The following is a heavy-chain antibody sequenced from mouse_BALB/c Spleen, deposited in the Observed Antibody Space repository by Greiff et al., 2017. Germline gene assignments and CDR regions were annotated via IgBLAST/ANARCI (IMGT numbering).Heavy chain of an antibody. D-gene: IGHD4-1*01. J-gene: IGHJ3*01. CDR2: IRIKANGYTT. CDR1: GFTFTDYY. V-gene: IGHV7-3*02. CDR3: ARDPLTGFAY. Sequence: EVKVVESGGGLVQPGGSLRLSCATSGFTFTDYYMSWVRQPPGKALEWLGFIRIKANGYTTEYSASVKGRFTISRDNSQSILYLQMNTLRAEDSATYYCARDPLTGFAYWGQGTLVTVSA.